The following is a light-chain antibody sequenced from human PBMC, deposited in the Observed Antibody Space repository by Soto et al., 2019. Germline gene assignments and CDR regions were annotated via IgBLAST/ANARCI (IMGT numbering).Light chain of an antibody. J-gene: IGKJ5*01. V-gene: IGKV3-11*01. CDR2: DAS. Sequence: EKVMTQSPATLSVSPGERATLSCRASQSVSSNLAWYQQKPGQAPRLLIYDASNRAAGIPARFSGSGSATDFTLTISNLEPEDSAVYYCQQRAIWVTFGQGTRLEI. CDR1: QSVSSN. CDR3: QQRAIWVT.